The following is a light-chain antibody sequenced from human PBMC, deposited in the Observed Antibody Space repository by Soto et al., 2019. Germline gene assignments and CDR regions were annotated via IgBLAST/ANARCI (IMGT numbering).Light chain of an antibody. CDR3: AAWDDSLNGPL. CDR2: NNN. V-gene: IGLV1-44*01. Sequence: QSVLTQPPSASGTPGQRVTISCSGSSSNIPSNTVNWYQQLPGTAPKLLIYNNNHRPSGVLDRFSGSKSGTSASLAISGLQSEDEADYYCAAWDDSLNGPLFGGGTKVTVL. J-gene: IGLJ2*01. CDR1: SSNIPSNT.